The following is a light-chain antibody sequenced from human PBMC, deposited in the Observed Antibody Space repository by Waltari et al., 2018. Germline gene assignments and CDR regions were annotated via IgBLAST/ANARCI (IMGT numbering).Light chain of an antibody. Sequence: NFMLTQPHSVSVSPGKTVTISCTRSSGTIGSNYVQWYQHRPGSAPTTVIYEDNERPSGVPDRFSGSIDSSSNSASLTISGLKTEDEADYFCQSYDSSNQGVFGGGTKLTVL. CDR1: SGTIGSNY. V-gene: IGLV6-57*04. J-gene: IGLJ3*02. CDR2: EDN. CDR3: QSYDSSNQGV.